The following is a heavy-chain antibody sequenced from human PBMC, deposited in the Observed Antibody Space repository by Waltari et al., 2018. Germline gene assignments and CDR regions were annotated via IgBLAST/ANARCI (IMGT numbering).Heavy chain of an antibody. CDR3: ASDTGALWMDV. V-gene: IGHV1-46*01. CDR1: EYTFTSSY. D-gene: IGHD2-21*01. Sequence: QVQLVQSGAEVKKPGASVKISCKTSEYTFTSSYVHWVRQAPGQGLEWMGRINPRGGSTIYEQKFQGRVTMTRDTSTSTVYMELSSLRSEDTAVYYCASDTGALWMDVWGQGTTVTVSS. J-gene: IGHJ6*02. CDR2: INPRGGST.